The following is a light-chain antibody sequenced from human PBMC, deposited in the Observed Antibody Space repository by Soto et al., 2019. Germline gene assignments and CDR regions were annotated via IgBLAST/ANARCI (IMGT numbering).Light chain of an antibody. CDR2: DDN. V-gene: IGLV1-51*01. CDR3: QSYDSSLSGHYV. Sequence: QSVLTQPPSVSAAPGQKVTISCSGSSSNIGGNSVSWYQQLPGTAPKLLIYDDNKRPSGIPDRFSGSKSGTSATLGITGFQTGDEADYYCQSYDSSLSGHYVFGTGTKVTVL. J-gene: IGLJ1*01. CDR1: SSNIGGNS.